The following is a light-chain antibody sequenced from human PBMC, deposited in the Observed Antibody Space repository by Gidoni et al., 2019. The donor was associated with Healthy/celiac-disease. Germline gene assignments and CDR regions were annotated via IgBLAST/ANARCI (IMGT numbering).Light chain of an antibody. CDR3: MQALQTPMYT. Sequence: DIVMTQSPLSLPVTPGEPASISCRSSQSLLHSNGYNYLDWYLQTPGQSPQLLIYLGSNRASGGPDRFSGSGSCTDFTLKISRVEAEDVGVYYCMQALQTPMYTFGQGTKLEIK. J-gene: IGKJ2*01. CDR2: LGS. CDR1: QSLLHSNGYNY. V-gene: IGKV2-28*01.